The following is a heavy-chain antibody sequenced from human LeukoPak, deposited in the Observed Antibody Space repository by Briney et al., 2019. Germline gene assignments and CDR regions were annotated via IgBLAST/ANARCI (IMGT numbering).Heavy chain of an antibody. CDR2: INHSGST. CDR3: ARGGPVPYRPFPFDY. V-gene: IGHV4-34*01. D-gene: IGHD1-26*01. CDR1: GFTFSSLG. Sequence: GSLRLSCAASGFTFSSLGMHWIRQPPGKGLEWIGEINHSGSTNYNPSLKSRVTISVDTSKNQFSLKLSSVTAADTAVYYCARGGPVPYRPFPFDYWGQGTLVTVSS. J-gene: IGHJ4*02.